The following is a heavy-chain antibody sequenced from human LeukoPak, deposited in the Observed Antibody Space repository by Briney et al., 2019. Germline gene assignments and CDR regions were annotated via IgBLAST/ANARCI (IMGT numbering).Heavy chain of an antibody. V-gene: IGHV3-30*04. CDR2: ISLNGGDT. Sequence: GGSLRLSCAASGFTFSSFAMHWVRQAPGKGLEWVAVISLNGGDTNYAGSVKGRFTISRDNSKNTLYLQMTSLRAEDTAVYYRARDPATGSNRAQVYSDYWGQGTLVIVSS. J-gene: IGHJ4*02. CDR3: ARDPATGSNRAQVYSDY. D-gene: IGHD5-12*01. CDR1: GFTFSSFA.